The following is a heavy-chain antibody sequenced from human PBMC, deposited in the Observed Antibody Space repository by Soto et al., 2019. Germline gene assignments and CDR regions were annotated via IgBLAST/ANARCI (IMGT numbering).Heavy chain of an antibody. D-gene: IGHD6-6*01. V-gene: IGHV3-21*01. J-gene: IGHJ5*02. Sequence: LGGSLRLSCAASGLTFSSYSMNWVRQVPGKGLEWVSSISSSSSYIYYADSVKGRFTISRDNAKNSLYLQMNSLRAEDTAVYYCARDAHSSSGFAPWGQGTLVTVSS. CDR2: ISSSSSYI. CDR3: ARDAHSSSGFAP. CDR1: GLTFSSYS.